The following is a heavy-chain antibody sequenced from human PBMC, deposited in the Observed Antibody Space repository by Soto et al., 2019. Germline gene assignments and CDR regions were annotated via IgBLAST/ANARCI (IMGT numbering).Heavy chain of an antibody. Sequence: QVQLQESGPGLVKPSETLSLTCTVSGGSISSYYWSWIRQPPGKGLEWIGYIYYSGSTNYNPSLKRRVTISVDTSKNQFSLKLSSVTAADTAVYYWARGFPLYSRYNWFDPWGQGTLVTVSS. CDR1: GGSISSYY. CDR3: ARGFPLYSRYNWFDP. V-gene: IGHV4-59*01. J-gene: IGHJ5*02. CDR2: IYYSGST. D-gene: IGHD3-9*01.